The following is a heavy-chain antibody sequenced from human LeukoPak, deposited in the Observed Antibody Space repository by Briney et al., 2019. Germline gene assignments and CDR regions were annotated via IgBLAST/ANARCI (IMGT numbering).Heavy chain of an antibody. CDR2: IYTSGST. CDR3: AREPSSWYYFDY. Sequence: SETLSLTCTVPGGSISSYYWSWIRQPAGKGLEWIGRIYTSGSTNYNPSLKSRVTMSIDTSKNQFSLKLSSVTAADTAVYYCAREPSSWYYFDYWGQGTLVTVSS. CDR1: GGSISSYY. J-gene: IGHJ4*02. D-gene: IGHD6-13*01. V-gene: IGHV4-4*07.